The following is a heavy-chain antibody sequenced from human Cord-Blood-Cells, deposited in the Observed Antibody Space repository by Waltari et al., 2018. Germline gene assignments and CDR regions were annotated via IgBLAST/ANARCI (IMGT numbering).Heavy chain of an antibody. CDR1: GGSFSGYY. CDR3: ARVVLRTGDPYSLDY. D-gene: IGHD7-27*01. J-gene: IGHJ4*02. Sequence: QVQLQQWGAGLLKPSETLSLTCAVYGGSFSGYYWSWIRQPPGKGLEWIGEINHSGSTNDNPSLKSRVTISVGTSKSQFSLKLSSVTAADTAVYYCARVVLRTGDPYSLDYWGQGTLVTVSS. CDR2: INHSGST. V-gene: IGHV4-34*01.